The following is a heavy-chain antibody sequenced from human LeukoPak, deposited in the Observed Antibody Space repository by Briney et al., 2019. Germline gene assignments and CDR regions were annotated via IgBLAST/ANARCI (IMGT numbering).Heavy chain of an antibody. CDR3: AKSNGYGLIDI. J-gene: IGHJ3*02. V-gene: IGHV4-39*07. CDR1: SGSISTSNYY. Sequence: PSETLSLTCTVSSGSISTSNYYWGWVRDPPGQAREGIGNIFYSGSTYYSPSLKSRVTISLDTSRNQFSLKLNSVTAADTAVYYCAKSNGYGLIDISGQGTMVTVSP. CDR2: IFYSGST. D-gene: IGHD3-22*01.